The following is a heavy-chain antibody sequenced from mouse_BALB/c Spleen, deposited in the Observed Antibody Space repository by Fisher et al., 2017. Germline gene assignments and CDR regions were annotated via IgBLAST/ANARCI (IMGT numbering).Heavy chain of an antibody. V-gene: IGHV1-18*01. J-gene: IGHJ4*01. Sequence: GKATLTVDKSSSTAYMELRSLTSEDTAVYYCARLGLRAMDYWGQGTSVTVSS. D-gene: IGHD2-2*01. CDR3: ARLGLRAMDY.